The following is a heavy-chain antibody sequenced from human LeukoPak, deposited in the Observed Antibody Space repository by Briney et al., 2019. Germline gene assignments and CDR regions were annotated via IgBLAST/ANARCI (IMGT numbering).Heavy chain of an antibody. CDR2: IRSDGSDK. CDR3: AKQGGVLLHGDYYMDV. Sequence: PGGSLRLSCAASGFIFSYYGMHWVRQAPGEGLEWLAFIRSDGSDKYYADSVKGRFTISRDNSKNTLYLQMNSLRAEDTAVYYCAKQGGVLLHGDYYMDVWGKGTTVTVSS. J-gene: IGHJ6*03. V-gene: IGHV3-30*02. D-gene: IGHD2/OR15-2a*01. CDR1: GFIFSYYG.